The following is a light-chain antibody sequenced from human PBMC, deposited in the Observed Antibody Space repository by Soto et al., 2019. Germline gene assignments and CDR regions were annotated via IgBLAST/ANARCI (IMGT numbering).Light chain of an antibody. CDR2: GVS. CDR3: SSYTNSITHV. CDR1: SSDVGGYDY. J-gene: IGLJ3*02. Sequence: QSALTQPAPVSGSPGQSITISCTGTSSDVGGYDYVSWYQQHPGKAPKLMIYGVSNRPSGVSNRFSGSKSGNTASLTISGLQAEDEADYYCSSYTNSITHVFGGGTKLTVL. V-gene: IGLV2-14*03.